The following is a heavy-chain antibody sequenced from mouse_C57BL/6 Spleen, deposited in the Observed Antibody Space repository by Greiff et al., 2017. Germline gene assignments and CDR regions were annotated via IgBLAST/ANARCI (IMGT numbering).Heavy chain of an antibody. Sequence: VQLKESGAELVRPGASVTLSCKASGYTFTDYEMHWVKQPPVHGLEWIGAIDPETGGTAYNQKFKGKAILTADKSSSTAYMELRSLTSEDSAVYYCTKGAMNYYGSSYGAMDYWGQGTSVTVSS. V-gene: IGHV1-15*01. D-gene: IGHD1-1*01. CDR2: IDPETGGT. CDR3: TKGAMNYYGSSYGAMDY. CDR1: GYTFTDYE. J-gene: IGHJ4*01.